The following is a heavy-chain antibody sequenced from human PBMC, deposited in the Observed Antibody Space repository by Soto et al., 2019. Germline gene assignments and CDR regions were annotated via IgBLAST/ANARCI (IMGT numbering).Heavy chain of an antibody. CDR1: GFTASNNY. J-gene: IGHJ4*02. CDR3: ARNQPVTTLGY. V-gene: IGHV3-53*02. Sequence: EVQLVETGGGLIQPGGSLRLSCAASGFTASNNYMSWVRQAPGKGLECVSIIYSGGTTYYADSVRGRFTISRDHSKNTLYLQMNSLRADDTAVYFCARNQPVTTLGYWGQGTLVTVSS. CDR2: IYSGGTT. D-gene: IGHD4-17*01.